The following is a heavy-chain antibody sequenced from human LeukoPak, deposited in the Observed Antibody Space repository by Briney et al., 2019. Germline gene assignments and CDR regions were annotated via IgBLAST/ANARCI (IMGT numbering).Heavy chain of an antibody. CDR1: GGSLNSYY. Sequence: SETLSLTCAVSGGSLNSYYWSWIRQSPGKGLEWIGEVNHRGSTNYNPSLKGRVTMSVDTSKNQLSLKLTSVTAADTAVYYCALRGYWGQGTLVTVSS. CDR2: VNHRGST. CDR3: ALRGY. V-gene: IGHV4-34*01. J-gene: IGHJ4*02.